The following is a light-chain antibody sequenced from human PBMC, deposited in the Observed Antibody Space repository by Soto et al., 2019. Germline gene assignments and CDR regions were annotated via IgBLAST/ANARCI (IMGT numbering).Light chain of an antibody. CDR1: KSVSDN. CDR2: GAS. V-gene: IGKV3-15*01. Sequence: EIVMTQSPATLSVSPGERATLSCRASKSVSDNLAWYQHKTGQSPRLLMYGASIRSTGFPARFSGRGSGTEFNLKHRSLQAADSALYYGQKYDKCPRTFGQGTKVEIK. CDR3: QKYDKCPRT. J-gene: IGKJ1*01.